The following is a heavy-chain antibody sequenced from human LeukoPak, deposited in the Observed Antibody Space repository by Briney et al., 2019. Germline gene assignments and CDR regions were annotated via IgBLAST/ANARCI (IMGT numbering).Heavy chain of an antibody. V-gene: IGHV3-23*01. D-gene: IGHD6-13*01. CDR1: GFTFISYA. CDR2: LSGSGVST. CDR3: AKGDSSGWYGVFDS. Sequence: GGSLRLSCTASGFTFISYAMSWVRQAPGKGLKWVSALSGSGVSTNYADSVKGRFSISRANSKNTLYLQMNSLRAEDTAVYYCAKGDSSGWYGVFDSWGQGTLVTVSS. J-gene: IGHJ4*02.